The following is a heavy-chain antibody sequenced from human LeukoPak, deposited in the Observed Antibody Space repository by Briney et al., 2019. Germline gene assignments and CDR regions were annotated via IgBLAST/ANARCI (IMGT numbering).Heavy chain of an antibody. J-gene: IGHJ4*02. CDR3: ARSTSAAGIFDY. CDR1: GGSISSGGYY. Sequence: PSQTLSLTCTVSGGSISSGGYYWSWIRQHPGKGLEWIGYIYYSGSTYYNPSPKSRVTISVDTSKNQFSPKLSSVTAADTAVYYCARSTSAAGIFDYWGQGTLVTVSS. D-gene: IGHD6-13*01. CDR2: IYYSGST. V-gene: IGHV4-31*03.